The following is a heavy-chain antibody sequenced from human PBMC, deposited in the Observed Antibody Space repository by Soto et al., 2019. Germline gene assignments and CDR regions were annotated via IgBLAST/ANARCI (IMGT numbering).Heavy chain of an antibody. V-gene: IGHV3-15*01. CDR2: IKSQNDGGTT. Sequence: EVQLVESGGGLVKPGGSLRLSCAASGFTFSNTWMTWVRQSPGKGLEWVGRIKSQNDGGTTDYAAPVTGRFTISKDDSKNKLYLQMSSVKSEDSARSYCATARTWGQATVVIVSS. CDR3: ATART. J-gene: IGHJ4*02. CDR1: GFTFSNTW.